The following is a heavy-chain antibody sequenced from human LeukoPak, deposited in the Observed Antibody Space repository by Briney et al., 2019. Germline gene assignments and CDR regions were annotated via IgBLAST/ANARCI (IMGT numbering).Heavy chain of an antibody. V-gene: IGHV4-34*01. CDR3: ARGPRLWSGYYNWFDP. CDR1: GGSFSGYY. Sequence: PSETLSLTCAVYGGSFSGYYWSWIRQPPGKGLEWIGEINHSGSTNYNPSLKSRVTISVDTSKNQFSLKLSSVTAADTAVYYCARGPRLWSGYYNWFDPWGQGTLVTVSS. D-gene: IGHD3-3*01. CDR2: INHSGST. J-gene: IGHJ5*02.